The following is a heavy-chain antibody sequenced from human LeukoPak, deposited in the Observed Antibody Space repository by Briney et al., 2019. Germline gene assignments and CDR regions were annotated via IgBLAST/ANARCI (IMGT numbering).Heavy chain of an antibody. CDR1: GGSISSGGYY. V-gene: IGHV4-31*03. CDR3: ARGDSPGAFDI. CDR2: IYYSGST. J-gene: IGHJ3*02. Sequence: SETLSLTCTVSGGSISSGGYYWSWIRQHPGKGLEWIGYIYYSGSTYYNPSLKSRVTISVDTSKNQFSLKLSSVTAADTAVYYCARGDSPGAFDIWGQGTMVTVSS. D-gene: IGHD2-21*02.